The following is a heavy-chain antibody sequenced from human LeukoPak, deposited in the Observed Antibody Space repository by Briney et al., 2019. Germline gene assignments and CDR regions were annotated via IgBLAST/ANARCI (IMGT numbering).Heavy chain of an antibody. CDR3: ARDGDLLRYFDWLLYYYYYMDA. V-gene: IGHV1-2*02. Sequence: ASVKVSCKASGYTFTGYYMHWVRQAPGQGLEWMGWINPNSGGTNYAQKFQGRVTMTRDTSISTAYMELSRLRSDDTAVYYCARDGDLLRYFDWLLYYYYYMDAWGKGTTVTVSS. CDR1: GYTFTGYY. D-gene: IGHD3-9*01. CDR2: INPNSGGT. J-gene: IGHJ6*03.